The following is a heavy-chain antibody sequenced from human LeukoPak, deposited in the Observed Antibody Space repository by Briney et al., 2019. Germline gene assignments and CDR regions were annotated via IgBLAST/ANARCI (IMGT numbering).Heavy chain of an antibody. J-gene: IGHJ4*02. CDR1: GGSLSNYY. CDR3: ARHRGSSWYESFDY. Sequence: SETLSLTCSVSGGSLSNYYWNWIRQPPGKGLEWIGSMYYGGSTNYNPSLKSRVTISVDTSENQFSLKVSSVTAADTAVYYCARHRGSSWYESFDYWDQGILVTVSS. D-gene: IGHD6-13*01. CDR2: MYYGGST. V-gene: IGHV4-59*08.